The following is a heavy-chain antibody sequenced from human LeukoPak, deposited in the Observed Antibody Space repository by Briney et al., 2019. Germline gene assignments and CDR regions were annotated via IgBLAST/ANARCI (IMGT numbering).Heavy chain of an antibody. Sequence: SETLSLTCTVSGVSITLYYWTWIRQSPKKGLEWIGDISNSGSNYNPSLSSRLTISTDTSKNHFSLRLTSVSAADTAVYYCARGRQRRGYYDSSGLSPFDYWGQGTLVTVSS. V-gene: IGHV4-59*01. J-gene: IGHJ4*02. CDR3: ARGRQRRGYYDSSGLSPFDY. CDR1: GVSITLYY. D-gene: IGHD3-22*01. CDR2: ISNSGS.